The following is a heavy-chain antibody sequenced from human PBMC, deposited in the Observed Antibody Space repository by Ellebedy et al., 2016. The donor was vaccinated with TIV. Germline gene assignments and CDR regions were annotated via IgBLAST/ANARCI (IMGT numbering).Heavy chain of an antibody. CDR2: ISISGTTL. V-gene: IGHV3-48*01. CDR3: AKGDEFWSGYSPSYFYYMDV. D-gene: IGHD3-3*01. Sequence: GGSLRLSXAASGFTLSNSGMTWVRQAPGKGLEWVSYISISGTTLYYADSVRGRFTISRDNAKNSLYLRMNSLRVGDTAVYYCAKGDEFWSGYSPSYFYYMDVWGKGTTVTVSS. J-gene: IGHJ6*03. CDR1: GFTLSNSG.